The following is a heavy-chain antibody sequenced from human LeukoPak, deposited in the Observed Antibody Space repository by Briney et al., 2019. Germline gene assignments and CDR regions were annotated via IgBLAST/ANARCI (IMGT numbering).Heavy chain of an antibody. CDR1: GASISSRSHY. V-gene: IGHV4-39*01. CDR2: IFYSGST. J-gene: IGHJ4*02. D-gene: IGHD3-3*01. CDR3: ASLLGFWSGYYVFDY. Sequence: SETLSLTCSVSGASISSRSHYWACIRQPPGRGLECIGSIFYSGSTYYNPSLKSRVTISVDTSKNQFSLKLSSVTAADTAVYYCASLLGFWSGYYVFDYWGQGTLVTVSS.